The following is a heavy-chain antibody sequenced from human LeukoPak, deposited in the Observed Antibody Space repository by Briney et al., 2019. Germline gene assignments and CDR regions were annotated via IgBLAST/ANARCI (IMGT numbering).Heavy chain of an antibody. V-gene: IGHV3-11*01. J-gene: IGHJ4*02. D-gene: IGHD3-22*01. CDR2: ISNGGDIT. Sequence: PGGTLRLSCAASGFIFNDFYMSWIRQAPGTGLEWISYISNGGDITYYAASVRGRFTISRDNADNSVSLQLESLRDEDTGIYYCARGLKYYHDSSGYYGSDYWGQGTPVTVSS. CDR1: GFIFNDFY. CDR3: ARGLKYYHDSSGYYGSDY.